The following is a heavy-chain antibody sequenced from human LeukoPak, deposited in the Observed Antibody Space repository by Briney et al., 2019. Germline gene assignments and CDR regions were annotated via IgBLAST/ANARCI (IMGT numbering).Heavy chain of an antibody. D-gene: IGHD2-2*01. CDR2: ISYDGSNK. J-gene: IGHJ4*02. Sequence: GGSLRCSCAASGFTFSSYAMHWVRQAPGKGLERVAVISYDGSNKYYADSVKGRFTISRDNSKNTLNLQMNSLRAEDTAVYYCASADCSSTSRYALDYWGQGTLVTVSS. CDR3: ASADCSSTSRYALDY. CDR1: GFTFSSYA. V-gene: IGHV3-30-3*01.